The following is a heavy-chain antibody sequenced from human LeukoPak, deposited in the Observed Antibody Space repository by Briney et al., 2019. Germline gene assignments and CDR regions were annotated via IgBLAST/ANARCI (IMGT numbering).Heavy chain of an antibody. Sequence: GESLKISCKGSGYSFTSYRISWVRQMPGKGLEWMGRIDPSDSYTNYSPSFQGHVTISADKSISTAYLQWSSPKASDTAMYYCARLYCSGGSCYYVFDYWGQGTLVTVSS. CDR1: GYSFTSYR. V-gene: IGHV5-10-1*01. D-gene: IGHD2-15*01. CDR2: IDPSDSYT. CDR3: ARLYCSGGSCYYVFDY. J-gene: IGHJ4*02.